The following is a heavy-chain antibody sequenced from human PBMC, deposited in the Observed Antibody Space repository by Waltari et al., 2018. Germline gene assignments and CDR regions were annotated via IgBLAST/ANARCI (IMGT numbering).Heavy chain of an antibody. D-gene: IGHD3-22*01. V-gene: IGHV3-7*01. CDR1: GFTFSSYW. Sequence: EVQLVESGGGLVQPGGSLRLSCAASGFTFSSYWMSCVRQAPGKGLEWVANIKEDGSEKYYADSLKSRFTISRENAKNSLYLQMNSLRAEDTAVYYCARDVLYYYDSSGYYHDYWGQGTLVTVSS. CDR3: ARDVLYYYDSSGYYHDY. J-gene: IGHJ4*02. CDR2: IKEDGSEK.